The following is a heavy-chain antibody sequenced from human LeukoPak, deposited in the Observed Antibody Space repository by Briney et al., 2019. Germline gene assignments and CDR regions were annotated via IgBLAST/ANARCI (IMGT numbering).Heavy chain of an antibody. CDR2: IRSKVYGCTP. D-gene: IGHD3-22*01. V-gene: IGHV3-49*04. Sequence: GGSLRLSCTASGFTFGDYAMTWVRQAPGKGLEWVGFIRSKVYGCTPEYAASVKGRFTISRDDSKGIAYLQKNSLKTEDTAVYYCAREDYYDSSGYDYWGQGTLVTVSS. J-gene: IGHJ4*02. CDR3: AREDYYDSSGYDY. CDR1: GFTFGDYA.